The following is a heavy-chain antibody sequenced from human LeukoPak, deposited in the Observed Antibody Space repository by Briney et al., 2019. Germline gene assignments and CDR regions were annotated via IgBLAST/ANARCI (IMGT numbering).Heavy chain of an antibody. V-gene: IGHV5-51*01. Sequence: GESLKISCKGSGYSFTNYWIGWVRQKPGKGLEWMGIIYPGDSETRYSPSFQGQVTISADKSISTAHLQWSSLKASDTAMYYCARGHRGYSYGYFSPDLFDYWGQGTLVTVSS. CDR3: ARGHRGYSYGYFSPDLFDY. D-gene: IGHD5-18*01. CDR2: IYPGDSET. J-gene: IGHJ4*02. CDR1: GYSFTNYW.